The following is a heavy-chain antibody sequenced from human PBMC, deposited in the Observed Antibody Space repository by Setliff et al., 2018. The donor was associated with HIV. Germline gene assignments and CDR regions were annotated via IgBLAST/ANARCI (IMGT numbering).Heavy chain of an antibody. CDR2: ISAYNGNT. Sequence: ASVKVSCKASGYTLTSYGISWVRQAPGQGLEWMGWISAYNGNTNYAQKVQGRVTMTTDTSTSTAYMELRSLRSDDTAVYYCARDRGVYCRSTNCYSPVDAFDIWGQGTMGTV. CDR3: ARDRGVYCRSTNCYSPVDAFDI. D-gene: IGHD2-2*01. V-gene: IGHV1-18*01. J-gene: IGHJ3*02. CDR1: GYTLTSYG.